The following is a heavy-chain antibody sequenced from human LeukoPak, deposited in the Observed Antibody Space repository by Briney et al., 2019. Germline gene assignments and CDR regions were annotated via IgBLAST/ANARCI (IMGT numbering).Heavy chain of an antibody. CDR1: GFTFNSYV. D-gene: IGHD2-15*01. Sequence: GGSLRLSCAASGFTFNSYVMSWVRQAPGKGLEWVSPVSGSGGSTYYADSVKGRFTVSRDNSKNTLYLQMNSLRAEDTAVYYCAKGPSIMEVVPDYWGQGTLVTVSS. J-gene: IGHJ4*02. CDR2: VSGSGGST. V-gene: IGHV3-23*01. CDR3: AKGPSIMEVVPDY.